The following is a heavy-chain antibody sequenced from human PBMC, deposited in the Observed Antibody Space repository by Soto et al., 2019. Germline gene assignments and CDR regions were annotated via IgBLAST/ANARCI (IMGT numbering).Heavy chain of an antibody. Sequence: PSETLSLTCTVSGGSISSSSYYWGWIRQPPGKGLEWIGSIYYSGSTYYNPSLKSRVTISVDTSKNQFSLKLSSVTAADTAVYYCARLVGNSSSSWARVADYWGQGTLVTVSS. J-gene: IGHJ4*02. D-gene: IGHD6-13*01. CDR1: GGSISSSSYY. CDR2: IYYSGST. V-gene: IGHV4-39*01. CDR3: ARLVGNSSSSWARVADY.